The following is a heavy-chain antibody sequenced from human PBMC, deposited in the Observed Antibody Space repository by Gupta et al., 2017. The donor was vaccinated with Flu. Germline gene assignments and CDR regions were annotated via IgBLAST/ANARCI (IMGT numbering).Heavy chain of an antibody. J-gene: IGHJ5*02. Sequence: SYAISWVRQARGQGLEGMGGIIPIFGTAKYAQNGQGRVTITADAATSTAYMELRSLSSEETAVSYCARVPASRAARWRFDPWGQGTLVTVSS. CDR2: IIPIFGTA. V-gene: IGHV1-69*01. CDR1: SYA. CDR3: ARVPASRAARWRFDP. D-gene: IGHD6-6*01.